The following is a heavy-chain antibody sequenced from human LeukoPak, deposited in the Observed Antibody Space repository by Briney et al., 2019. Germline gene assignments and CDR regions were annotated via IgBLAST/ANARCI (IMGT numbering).Heavy chain of an antibody. Sequence: GGSLRLSCAAFGFTFSSYRMHWVRQAPGKGLVWVSRINSDGSSRHYADSVKGRFTISRDNAKNTLYLQMNSLRAEDTAVYYCASRAIAVANARGQGTLVTVSS. CDR1: GFTFSSYR. CDR3: ASRAIAVANA. J-gene: IGHJ4*02. V-gene: IGHV3-74*01. CDR2: INSDGSSR. D-gene: IGHD6-19*01.